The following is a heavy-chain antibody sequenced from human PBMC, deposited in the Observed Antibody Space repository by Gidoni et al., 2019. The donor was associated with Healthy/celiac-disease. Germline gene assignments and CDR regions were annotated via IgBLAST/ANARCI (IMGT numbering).Heavy chain of an antibody. D-gene: IGHD1-26*01. J-gene: IGHJ6*03. Sequence: HVQLQESGPGPVKPSGTLSLTCAVSGGSISSSNWWSWVRQPPGKGLEWIGEIYHSGSTNYNPSLKSRVTISVDKSKNQFSLKLSSVTAADTAVYYCARDLRFRSGSPYMDVWGKGTTVTVSS. CDR2: IYHSGST. CDR1: GGSISSSNW. V-gene: IGHV4-4*02. CDR3: ARDLRFRSGSPYMDV.